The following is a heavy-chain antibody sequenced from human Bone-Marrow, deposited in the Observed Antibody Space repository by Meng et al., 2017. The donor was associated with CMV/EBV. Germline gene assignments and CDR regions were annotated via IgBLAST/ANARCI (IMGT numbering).Heavy chain of an antibody. D-gene: IGHD2-15*01. Sequence: SCAASGFTFSSYAMHWVRQAPGKGLEWVAVISYDGSNKYYADSVKGRFTISRDNSKNTLYLQMNSLRAEDTAVYYCARSDGMWYGSPYWGQGTLVTVSS. J-gene: IGHJ4*02. CDR1: GFTFSSYA. CDR2: ISYDGSNK. V-gene: IGHV3-30-3*01. CDR3: ARSDGMWYGSPY.